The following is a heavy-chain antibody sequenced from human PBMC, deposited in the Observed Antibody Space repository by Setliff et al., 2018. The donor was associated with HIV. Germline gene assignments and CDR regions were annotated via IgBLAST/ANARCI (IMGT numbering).Heavy chain of an antibody. V-gene: IGHV4-34*01. CDR1: GGSFSVYY. CDR2: ISRSGST. D-gene: IGHD4-17*01. Sequence: SETLSLTCAVSGGSFSVYYWSWIRQPPGKGLEWIGEISRSGSTNYNPSLKSRITISVDTSKDQFSLKLSSVTAADTAVYYCARQKTVTTYFDYWGQGTLVTVSS. CDR3: ARQKTVTTYFDY. J-gene: IGHJ4*02.